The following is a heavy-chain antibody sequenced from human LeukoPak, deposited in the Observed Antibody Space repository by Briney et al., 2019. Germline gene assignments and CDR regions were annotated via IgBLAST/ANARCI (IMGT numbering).Heavy chain of an antibody. V-gene: IGHV1-18*01. Sequence: ASVTVSCKASGYTLTSYGISWVRQAPGQGLEWMGWINTYNGNTKYAQKFQGRVTMTTDTSTSTAYMELRSLRSDDTAVYYCARDLVHHRLLATVYNWFDPWGQGTLVTVSS. CDR2: INTYNGNT. J-gene: IGHJ5*02. D-gene: IGHD3-3*02. CDR1: GYTLTSYG. CDR3: ARDLVHHRLLATVYNWFDP.